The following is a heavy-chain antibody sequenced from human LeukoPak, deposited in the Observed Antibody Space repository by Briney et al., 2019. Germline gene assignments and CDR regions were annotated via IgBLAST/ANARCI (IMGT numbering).Heavy chain of an antibody. CDR1: GYSFTSYW. Sequence: GESLKISCEGSGYSFTSYWIAWVRQMPGKGLEWMGIIYPGDSDTTYSPSFQGQVTISVDKSISTAYLQWSSLKASDTAMYYYARRRMPYCSGGSCSAPSFDYWGQGTLVTVSS. D-gene: IGHD2-15*01. CDR2: IYPGDSDT. V-gene: IGHV5-51*01. CDR3: ARRRMPYCSGGSCSAPSFDY. J-gene: IGHJ4*02.